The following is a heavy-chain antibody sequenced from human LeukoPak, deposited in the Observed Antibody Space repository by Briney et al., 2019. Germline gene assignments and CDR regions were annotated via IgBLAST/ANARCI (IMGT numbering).Heavy chain of an antibody. CDR3: ARTNGLRYVSGRNLLAY. J-gene: IGHJ4*02. D-gene: IGHD3-10*01. V-gene: IGHV4-34*01. CDR1: GGSFSGYY. Sequence: SETLSLTCAVYGGSFSGYYWSWIRQPPGKGLEWIGEINHSGSTNYNPSLKSRVTISVDTSKNQFSLKLSSVTAADTAVYYCARTNGLRYVSGRNLLAYWGQGTLVTVSS. CDR2: INHSGST.